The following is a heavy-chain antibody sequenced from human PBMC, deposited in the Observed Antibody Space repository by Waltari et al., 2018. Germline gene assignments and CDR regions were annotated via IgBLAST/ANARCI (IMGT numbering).Heavy chain of an antibody. CDR3: ARGGWFSFGQHPRSHWFDP. V-gene: IGHV4-34*01. D-gene: IGHD3-10*01. Sequence: QVQLQQWGAGLLKPSETLSLTCAVYGGSFSGYYWSWIRQPPGKGLEWIGEINHSGSTNYNPSLKSRVTISVDTSKNQFSLKLSSVTAADTAVYYCARGGWFSFGQHPRSHWFDPWGQGTLVTVSS. J-gene: IGHJ5*02. CDR1: GGSFSGYY. CDR2: INHSGST.